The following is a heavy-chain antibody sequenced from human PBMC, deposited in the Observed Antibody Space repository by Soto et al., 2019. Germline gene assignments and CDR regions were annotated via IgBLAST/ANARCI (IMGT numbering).Heavy chain of an antibody. CDR1: GFAFRNYA. J-gene: IGHJ4*02. V-gene: IGHV3-23*01. D-gene: IGHD6-13*01. CDR2: ISGSGDST. CDR3: AKLTAA. Sequence: PGGSLRLSCVASGFAFRNYAMSWVRQAPGKGLEWVSTISGSGDSTFYSDSVKGRCSISRDNSKNTLSLQLNSLRADDTAVYYCAKLTAAWGQGTLVTVSS.